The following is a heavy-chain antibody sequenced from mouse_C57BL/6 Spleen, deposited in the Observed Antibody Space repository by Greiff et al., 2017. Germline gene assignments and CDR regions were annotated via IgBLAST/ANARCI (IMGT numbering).Heavy chain of an antibody. J-gene: IGHJ3*01. CDR1: DFSLTSYG. CDR2: IWRGGST. D-gene: IGHD4-1*01. V-gene: IGHV2-5*01. Sequence: QVQLQQSGPGLVQPSQSLSITCTVSDFSLTSYGVHWVRQSPGKGLEWLGVIWRGGSTDYIAAFMSRLSITKDNSKSQVFFKMNSLQADDTAIYYCAKKGDWDGGIAYWGQGTLVTVSA. CDR3: AKKGDWDGGIAY.